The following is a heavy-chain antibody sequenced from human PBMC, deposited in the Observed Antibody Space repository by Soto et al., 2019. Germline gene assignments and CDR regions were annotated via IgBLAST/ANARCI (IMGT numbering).Heavy chain of an antibody. D-gene: IGHD2-2*01. V-gene: IGHV2-5*02. Sequence: QITLKESGPTLVKPTQPLTLTCTFSGFSLSTSGGGVAWIRQRPGKALEWLALIYWDDDKRYSPALKSRLTIAKYTSKNQVVLTMTNMDPVDTATYYCAHGLVPAATLVYFDFWGQGTLVSVSS. CDR2: IYWDDDK. CDR3: AHGLVPAATLVYFDF. CDR1: GFSLSTSGGG. J-gene: IGHJ4*02.